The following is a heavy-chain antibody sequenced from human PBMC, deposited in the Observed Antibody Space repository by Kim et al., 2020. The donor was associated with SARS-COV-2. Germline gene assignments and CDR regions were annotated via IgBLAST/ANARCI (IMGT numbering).Heavy chain of an antibody. J-gene: IGHJ4*02. V-gene: IGHV3-48*03. CDR2: ISSSGSTI. Sequence: GGSLRLSCAASGFTFSSYEMNWVRQAPGKGLEWVSYISSSGSTIYYADSVKGRFTISRDNAKNSLYLQMNSLRAEDTAVYYCARDSLATILLYWGQGTLVTVSS. CDR1: GFTFSSYE. CDR3: ARDSLATILLY. D-gene: IGHD5-12*01.